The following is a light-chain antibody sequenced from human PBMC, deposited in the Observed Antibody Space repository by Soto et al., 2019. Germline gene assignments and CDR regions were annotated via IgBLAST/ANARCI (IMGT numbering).Light chain of an antibody. CDR3: QQYDSTPQT. Sequence: EIVLTQSPGTLSLSPGERATLSCRASQSVSSIFLAWYQQKPGQAPRLLIYNASSRATGIPDRFSGSGSGTDFTLTISRLEPEDFAVYYCQQYDSTPQTFGQGTKVEIK. CDR2: NAS. V-gene: IGKV3-20*01. CDR1: QSVSSIF. J-gene: IGKJ1*01.